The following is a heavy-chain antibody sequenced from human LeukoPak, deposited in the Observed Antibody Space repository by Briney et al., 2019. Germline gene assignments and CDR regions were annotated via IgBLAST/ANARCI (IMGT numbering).Heavy chain of an antibody. Sequence: GGSLRLSCAASGFTFSSYEMNWVRQPPGKGLEWVSYISSSGSTIYYADSVKGRFTISRDNAKNSLYLQMNSLRAEDTAVYYCAELGITMVGGVWGKGTTVTISS. CDR2: ISSSGSTI. D-gene: IGHD3-10*02. CDR1: GFTFSSYE. CDR3: AELGITMVGGV. J-gene: IGHJ6*04. V-gene: IGHV3-48*03.